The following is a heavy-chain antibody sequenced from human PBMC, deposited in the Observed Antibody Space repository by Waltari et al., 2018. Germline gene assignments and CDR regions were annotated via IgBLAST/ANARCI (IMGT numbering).Heavy chain of an antibody. V-gene: IGHV4-34*01. J-gene: IGHJ5*02. CDR1: GGSFSGYN. CDR2: INHSGST. Sequence: QVQLPQWGAGLLKPSETLSLTCAVYGGSFSGYNWSWIRQPPGKGLEWMGEINHSGSTNYNPSLKSRVTISVDTSKNQFSLKLSSVTAADTAVYYCARGRGSSWWWPNWFDPWGQGTLVTVSS. CDR3: ARGRGSSWWWPNWFDP. D-gene: IGHD6-13*01.